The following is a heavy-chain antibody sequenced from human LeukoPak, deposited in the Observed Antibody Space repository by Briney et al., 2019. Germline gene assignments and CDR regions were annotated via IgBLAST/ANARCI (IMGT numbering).Heavy chain of an antibody. CDR2: ISSSGGAI. J-gene: IGHJ4*02. CDR1: GFTFSSYE. Sequence: GGSLRLSCAASGFTFSSYEMNWVRHAPGKGLEWVSYISSSGGAIYYADSVKGRFTISRDNAKNFLYLQMNSLSGEGSAVYYCARIPYSSGQNLNYWGQGTLVTVSS. V-gene: IGHV3-48*03. D-gene: IGHD6-25*01. CDR3: ARIPYSSGQNLNY.